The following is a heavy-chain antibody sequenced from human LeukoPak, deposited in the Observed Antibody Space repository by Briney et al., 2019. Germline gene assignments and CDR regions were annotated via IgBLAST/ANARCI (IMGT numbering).Heavy chain of an antibody. CDR1: GGTFSSYA. D-gene: IGHD6-19*01. CDR2: IIPIFGTA. CDR3: ARVSRYSSGWSGGYYSMDV. V-gene: IGHV1-69*13. J-gene: IGHJ6*02. Sequence: EASVNVSFKASGGTFSSYAISWVRQAPGQGLEWMGGIIPIFGTANYAQKFQGRVTITADESTSTAYMELSSLRSEDTAVYYCARVSRYSSGWSGGYYSMDVWGQGTTVTVSS.